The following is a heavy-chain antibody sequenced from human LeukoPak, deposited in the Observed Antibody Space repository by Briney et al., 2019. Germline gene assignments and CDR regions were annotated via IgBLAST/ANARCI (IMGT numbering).Heavy chain of an antibody. Sequence: TLSLTCAVSGGSISSGGYSWSWIRQPPGKGLEWIGYIYHSGSTYYNPSLKSRVTISVDRSKNQFSLKLSSVTAADTAVYYCARTTYSGYDYARHRYFDYWGQGTLVTVSP. D-gene: IGHD5-12*01. CDR1: GGSISSGGYS. CDR3: ARTTYSGYDYARHRYFDY. J-gene: IGHJ4*02. V-gene: IGHV4-30-2*01. CDR2: IYHSGST.